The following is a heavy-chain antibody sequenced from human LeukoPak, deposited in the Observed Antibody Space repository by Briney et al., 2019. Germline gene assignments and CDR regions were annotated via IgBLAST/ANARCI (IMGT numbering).Heavy chain of an antibody. D-gene: IGHD1-7*01. CDR1: GFTFSSYG. CDR3: AKEAERNYAYFHY. V-gene: IGHV3-30*02. J-gene: IGHJ4*02. Sequence: GGSLRLSCAASGFTFSSYGMHWVRQAPGKGLEWVAFIRYDGSNKYYADSVKGRFTISRDNSKNTLYLQMNSLRAEDTAVYYCAKEAERNYAYFHYWGQGTLVTVSS. CDR2: IRYDGSNK.